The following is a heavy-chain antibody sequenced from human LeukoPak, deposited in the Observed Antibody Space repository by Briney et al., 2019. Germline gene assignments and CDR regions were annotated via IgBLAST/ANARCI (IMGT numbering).Heavy chain of an antibody. J-gene: IGHJ4*02. V-gene: IGHV1-2*02. CDR2: INPNSGGT. Sequence: ASVKVSCKASGYTFTGYYMHWVRQAPGQGLEWMGWINPNSGGTNYAQKFQGRVTMTRDTSISTAYIELSRLRSDDTAVYYCARAGSTTTVVTGYFDYWGQGTLVTVSS. CDR1: GYTFTGYY. CDR3: ARAGSTTTVVTGYFDY. D-gene: IGHD4-23*01.